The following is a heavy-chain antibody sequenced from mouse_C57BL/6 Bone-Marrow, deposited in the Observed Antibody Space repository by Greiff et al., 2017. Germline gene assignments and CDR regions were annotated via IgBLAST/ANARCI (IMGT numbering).Heavy chain of an antibody. D-gene: IGHD2-5*01. CDR1: GFSFNTYA. CDR2: IRSKSNNYAT. J-gene: IGHJ3*01. Sequence: EVMLVESGGGLVQPKGSLKLSCATSGFSFNTYAMNWVRQAPGKGLEWVARIRSKSNNYATYYADSVKDRFTISRDDSESMLYLQMNNLKTEDTAMYYCVRDYSNPFAYWGQGTLVTVSA. CDR3: VRDYSNPFAY. V-gene: IGHV10-1*01.